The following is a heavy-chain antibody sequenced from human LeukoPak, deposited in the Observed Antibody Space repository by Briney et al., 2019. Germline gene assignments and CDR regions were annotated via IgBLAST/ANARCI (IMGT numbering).Heavy chain of an antibody. V-gene: IGHV3-7*03. J-gene: IGHJ4*02. CDR2: IKQDGSEE. Sequence: GSLRLSCVASGFTISSYWMHWVRQAPGKGLEWVANIKQDGSEEYYVDSVKGRFTVSRDNAKNSLYLQMNSLRAEDTAVYYCARRYFDYWGQGILVTVSS. CDR1: GFTISSYW. CDR3: ARRYFDY.